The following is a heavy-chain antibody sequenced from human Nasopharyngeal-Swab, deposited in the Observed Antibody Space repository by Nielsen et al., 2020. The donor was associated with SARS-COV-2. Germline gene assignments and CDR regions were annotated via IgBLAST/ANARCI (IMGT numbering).Heavy chain of an antibody. CDR3: ARETYYDFWSGYPPRYYYYYYGMDV. J-gene: IGHJ6*02. D-gene: IGHD3-3*01. V-gene: IGHV1-46*01. CDR2: INPSGGST. CDR1: GYTFTSYY. Sequence: ASVKVSCKASGYTFTSYYMHWVRQASGQGLEWMGIINPSGGSTSYAQKFQGRVTMTRDTSTSTVYMELSSLRSEDTAVYYCARETYYDFWSGYPPRYYYYYYGMDVWGQGTTVTVSS.